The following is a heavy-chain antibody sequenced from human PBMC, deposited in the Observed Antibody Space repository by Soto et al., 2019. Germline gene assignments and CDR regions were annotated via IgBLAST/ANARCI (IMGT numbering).Heavy chain of an antibody. Sequence: PSETLSLTCAVSGGSISSDGYSWSWIRQPPGKGLEWIGYIYHSGSTYYNPSLKSRVTISVDRSKNQFSLKLSSVTAADTAVYYCARVKRVHYYDSSNYYRLDAFDIWGQGTMVTVSS. CDR2: IYHSGST. CDR3: ARVKRVHYYDSSNYYRLDAFDI. J-gene: IGHJ3*02. V-gene: IGHV4-30-2*01. D-gene: IGHD3-22*01. CDR1: GGSISSDGYS.